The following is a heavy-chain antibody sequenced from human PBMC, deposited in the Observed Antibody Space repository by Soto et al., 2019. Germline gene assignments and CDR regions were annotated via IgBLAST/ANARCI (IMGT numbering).Heavy chain of an antibody. V-gene: IGHV1-2*02. CDR2: ISPKSGGT. CDR1: GYTFTGYY. D-gene: IGHD3-9*01. CDR3: ARPPGYVSDWYYFDL. Sequence: ASVKVSCKASGYTFTGYYMHWVRQAPGQGFEWMGRISPKSGGTNYAQKFQGRVTMTWDTSLNTAYMELSSLMFEDTAVYYCARPPGYVSDWYYFDLWGQGTLVTVSS. J-gene: IGHJ4*02.